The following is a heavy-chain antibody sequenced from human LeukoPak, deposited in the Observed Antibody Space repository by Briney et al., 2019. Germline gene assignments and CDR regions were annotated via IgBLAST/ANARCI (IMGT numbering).Heavy chain of an antibody. CDR3: AKGGRSGSLMFDY. D-gene: IGHD3-10*01. CDR1: GFTFSSYS. Sequence: GGSLRLSCAASGFTFSSYSMNWVRQAPGKGLEWVSIISSSSSYIYYTDSVKGRFTVSRDNAKNLLYLQMNSLRAEDTAVYYCAKGGRSGSLMFDYWGQGTLVTVSS. CDR2: ISSSSSYI. V-gene: IGHV3-21*04. J-gene: IGHJ4*02.